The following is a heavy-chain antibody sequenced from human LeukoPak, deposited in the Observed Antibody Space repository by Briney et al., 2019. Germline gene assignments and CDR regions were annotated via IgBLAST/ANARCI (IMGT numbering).Heavy chain of an antibody. CDR1: GFTVSSNY. CDR3: AKDVGLDYYYYYMDV. Sequence: GGSLRLSCAASGFTVSSNYMSWVRQAPGKGLEWVSVIYSGGSTYYADSVKGRFTISRDNSKNTLYLQMNSLRAEDTAVYYCAKDVGLDYYYYYMDVWGKGTTVTVSS. J-gene: IGHJ6*03. V-gene: IGHV3-53*01. CDR2: IYSGGST.